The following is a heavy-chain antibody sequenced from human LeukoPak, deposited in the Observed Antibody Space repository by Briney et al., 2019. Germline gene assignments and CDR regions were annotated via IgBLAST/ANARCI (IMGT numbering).Heavy chain of an antibody. CDR1: GGSIISRSYY. V-gene: IGHV4-39*01. J-gene: IGHJ6*02. CDR3: AIQRLDGTDV. D-gene: IGHD6-19*01. CDR2: IYCSGST. Sequence: PAETLSLTCTVSGGSIISRSYYWGWIRQPPGKGLEWIGSIYCSGSTYYNASLKSRVTTSVDTSKNQFSLKLTSVTAADTAVYYCAIQRLDGTDVWGQGITVSVSS.